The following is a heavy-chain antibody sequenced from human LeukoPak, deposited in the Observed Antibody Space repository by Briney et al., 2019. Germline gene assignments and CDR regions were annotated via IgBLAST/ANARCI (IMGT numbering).Heavy chain of an antibody. CDR2: IYSGGST. D-gene: IGHD2-21*02. J-gene: IGHJ4*02. CDR3: ATVVTAIRRFDY. V-gene: IGHV3-53*01. Sequence: GGSLRLSCAASGFTFSYAWMSWVRQAPGKGLEWVSVIYSGGSTYYADSVKGRFTISRDNSKNTLYLQMNSLRAEDTAVYYCATVVTAIRRFDYWGQGTLVTVSS. CDR1: GFTFSYAW.